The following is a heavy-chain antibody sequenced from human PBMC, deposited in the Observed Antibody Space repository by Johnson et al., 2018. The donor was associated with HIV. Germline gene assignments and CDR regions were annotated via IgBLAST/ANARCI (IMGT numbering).Heavy chain of an antibody. CDR2: IYSGGST. D-gene: IGHD3-10*01. CDR3: ARDRDYGSGAFDV. V-gene: IGHV3-66*01. J-gene: IGHJ3*01. Sequence: VQLVESGGGLVQPGGSLRLSCAASGFTVSSNYMSWVRQAPGKGLEWVSVIYSGGSTYYADSVKGRFTISRDNSKNTLYLQMNSLRAEDTAVYYCARDRDYGSGAFDVWGQGTMVTVSS. CDR1: GFTVSSNY.